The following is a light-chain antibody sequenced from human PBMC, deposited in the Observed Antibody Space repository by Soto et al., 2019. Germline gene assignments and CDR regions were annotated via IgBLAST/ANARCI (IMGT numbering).Light chain of an antibody. CDR3: GSWDSSLSAYV. CDR1: SSNIGGNS. Sequence: QSVLTQPPSVSAAPGQRVTISCSGSSSNIGGNSVSWYQQLPGTAPKLLIYDDDKRPSGIPDRFSGSKSGTSATLGITGFQTGDEADHYCGSWDSSLSAYVFGTRTKATVL. V-gene: IGLV1-51*01. J-gene: IGLJ1*01. CDR2: DDD.